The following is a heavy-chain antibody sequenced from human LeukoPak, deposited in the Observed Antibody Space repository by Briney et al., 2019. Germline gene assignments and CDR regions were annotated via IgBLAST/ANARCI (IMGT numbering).Heavy chain of an antibody. CDR3: ARSISGSSWNYFDY. J-gene: IGHJ4*02. CDR1: GGSISSYY. V-gene: IGHV4-4*07. CDR2: MYTSGST. D-gene: IGHD1-26*01. Sequence: PSETLSLTCTVSGGSISSYYWSWIRQPAGKGLEWIGRMYTSGSTNYNPSLKGRVTMSVDTSKSQFSLRLSSVTAADTAVYYCARSISGSSWNYFDYWGQGTLVTVSS.